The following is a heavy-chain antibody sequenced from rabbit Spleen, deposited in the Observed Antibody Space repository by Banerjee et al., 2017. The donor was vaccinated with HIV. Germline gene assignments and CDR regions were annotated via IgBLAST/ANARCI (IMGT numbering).Heavy chain of an antibody. CDR1: GVSFSFSNY. CDR2: VDVGSSGFT. Sequence: VESGGDLVKPGASLTLTCTASGVSFSFSNYMCWVRQAPGKGLEWIGCVDVGSSGFTYFANWAKGRFTISKTSSTTVTLQMTSLTAADTATYFCARDAATSFSSYGMDPWGPGTLVTVS. D-gene: IGHD8-1*01. V-gene: IGHV1S40*01. J-gene: IGHJ6*02. CDR3: ARDAATSFSSYGMDP.